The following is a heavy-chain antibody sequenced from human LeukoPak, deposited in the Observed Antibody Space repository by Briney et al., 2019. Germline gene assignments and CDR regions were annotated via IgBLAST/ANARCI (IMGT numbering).Heavy chain of an antibody. D-gene: IGHD2-15*01. V-gene: IGHV3-23*01. J-gene: IGHJ4*02. CDR2: ISGSGGST. CDR3: AKDGPTRYCSGGSCYSAPPSYFDY. CDR1: GFTFSSYA. Sequence: GGSLRLSCAASGFTFSSYAMSWVRQAPGKGLEWVSAISGSGGSTYYADSVKGRFTISRDNSKNTLYLQMNSLRAEDTAVYYCAKDGPTRYCSGGSCYSAPPSYFDYWGQGTLVTVSS.